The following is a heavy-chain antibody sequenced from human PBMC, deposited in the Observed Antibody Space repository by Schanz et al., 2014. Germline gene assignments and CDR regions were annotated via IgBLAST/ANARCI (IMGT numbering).Heavy chain of an antibody. V-gene: IGHV3-30*02. CDR2: IPSDESNK. Sequence: HVQLVESGGGVVQPGGSLRLSCAASGFTFSSSGMHWVRQAPGKGLEWVAFIPSDESNKYYIDSVKGRFTISRDNSRETMFLQMNTLRPDDTAVYYCAKDEGYNYGYIFDYWGQGTLVTVSS. CDR1: GFTFSSSG. J-gene: IGHJ4*02. D-gene: IGHD5-18*01. CDR3: AKDEGYNYGYIFDY.